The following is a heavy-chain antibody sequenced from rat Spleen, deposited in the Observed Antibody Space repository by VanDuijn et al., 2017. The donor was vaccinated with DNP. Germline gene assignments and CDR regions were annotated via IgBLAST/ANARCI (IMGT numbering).Heavy chain of an antibody. CDR2: ISYDGSST. D-gene: IGHD1-12*01. Sequence: EVQLVESGGGLVQPGRSLKLSCAASGFTFSDYNMAWVRQAPKKGLEWVATISYDGSSTYYRDSVKGRFTISRDNTKNALYLQMDSLRSEDTATYYCTTLNYYASLSGYFDYWGQGVMVTVSS. J-gene: IGHJ2*01. CDR3: TTLNYYASLSGYFDY. V-gene: IGHV5-7*01. CDR1: GFTFSDYN.